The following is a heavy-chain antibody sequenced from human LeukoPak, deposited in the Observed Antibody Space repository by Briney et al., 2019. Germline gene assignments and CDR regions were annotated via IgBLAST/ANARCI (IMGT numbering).Heavy chain of an antibody. D-gene: IGHD2-15*01. V-gene: IGHV4-59*01. J-gene: IGHJ6*03. CDR2: IYYSGST. Sequence: SESLSLTCTVSGGSISSYYWSWIRQPPGKGLEWIGYIYYSGSTNYNPSLKSRVTISVDTSKNQFSLKLSSVTAADTAVYYCVRADGYCSGGSCYSAAYYYMDVWGKGTTVTVSS. CDR3: VRADGYCSGGSCYSAAYYYMDV. CDR1: GGSISSYY.